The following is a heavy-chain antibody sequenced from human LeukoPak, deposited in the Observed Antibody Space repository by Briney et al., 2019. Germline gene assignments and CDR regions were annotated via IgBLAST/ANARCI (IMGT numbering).Heavy chain of an antibody. CDR3: ATPPVWFGEFMSGNSILGYFQD. Sequence: ASVKVSCKVSGYTLTELSMHWVRQAPGKGLEWMGGFDTQEGETIFAQNFQGRVTMTEDTSSDTAYMELSSLTSEDTAVYYCATPPVWFGEFMSGNSILGYFQDWGQGTLVTVSS. V-gene: IGHV1-24*01. J-gene: IGHJ1*01. CDR1: GYTLTELS. CDR2: FDTQEGET. D-gene: IGHD3-10*01.